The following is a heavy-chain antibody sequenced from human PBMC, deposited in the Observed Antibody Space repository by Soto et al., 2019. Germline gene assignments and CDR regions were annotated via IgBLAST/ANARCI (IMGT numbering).Heavy chain of an antibody. CDR1: GDSVSTYW. D-gene: IGHD3-10*01. CDR2: IYNTGST. V-gene: IGHV4-59*02. CDR3: ARGPGASGTYHYYFDY. Sequence: SETLSLTCTVSGDSVSTYWWSWIRQPPGKGLEWIAYIYNTGSTNYNPSLKSRVTISLDASKNQFSLKLSSVTAADTAVYYCARGPGASGTYHYYFDYWGPGTLVTVSS. J-gene: IGHJ4*02.